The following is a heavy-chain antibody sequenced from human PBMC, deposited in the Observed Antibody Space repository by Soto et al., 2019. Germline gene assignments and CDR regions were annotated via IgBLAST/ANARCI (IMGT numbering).Heavy chain of an antibody. Sequence: QEHLMESGGGLVKPGGSLRLSCAGSGFIFSDYSITWVRRAPGKGLEWVSYINTLSSAIYYADSVKGRFTISRDNAKNSVYLQMNSLRAEDTAVYYCARRLQWQLRPLDSWGRGTLVTVSS. CDR2: INTLSSAI. CDR1: GFIFSDYS. D-gene: IGHD6-19*01. V-gene: IGHV3-11*01. CDR3: ARRLQWQLRPLDS. J-gene: IGHJ4*02.